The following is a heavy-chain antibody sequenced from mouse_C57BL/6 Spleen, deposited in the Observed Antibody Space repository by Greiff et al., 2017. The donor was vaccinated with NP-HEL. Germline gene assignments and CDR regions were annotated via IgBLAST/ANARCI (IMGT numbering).Heavy chain of an antibody. CDR1: GYTFTSYW. J-gene: IGHJ4*01. Sequence: QVQLKQPGAELVKPGASVKLSCKASGYTFTSYWMHWVKQRPGRGLEWIGRIDPNSGGTKYNEKFKSKATLTVDKPSSTAYRQLSSLTSEDSAVYYCAYYYGSSYGGYYAMDYWGQGTSVTVSS. D-gene: IGHD1-1*01. CDR2: IDPNSGGT. V-gene: IGHV1-72*01. CDR3: AYYYGSSYGGYYAMDY.